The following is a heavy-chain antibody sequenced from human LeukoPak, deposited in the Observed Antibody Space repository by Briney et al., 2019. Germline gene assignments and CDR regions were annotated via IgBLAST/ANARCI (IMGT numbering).Heavy chain of an antibody. CDR2: ISYDGSNK. J-gene: IGHJ4*02. CDR1: GFTFSSYG. CDR3: AKETLSSGYSYYFDY. V-gene: IGHV3-30*18. D-gene: IGHD3-22*01. Sequence: GGSLRLSCAASGFTFSSYGMHWVRQAPGKGLEWGAVISYDGSNKYYADSVKGRFTISRDNSKNTLYLQVNSLRAEDTAVYYCAKETLSSGYSYYFDYWGQGTLVTVSS.